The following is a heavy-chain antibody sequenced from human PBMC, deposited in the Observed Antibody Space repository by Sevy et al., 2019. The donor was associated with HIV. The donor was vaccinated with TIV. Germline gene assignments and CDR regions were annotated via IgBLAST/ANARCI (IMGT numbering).Heavy chain of an antibody. D-gene: IGHD5-12*01. CDR3: ATTKDYYESSGYPFDY. V-gene: IGHV1-24*01. J-gene: IGHJ4*02. Sequence: ASVKVSCKVSGRTLTQVSIHWVRQAPGKGPEWMGTFDPEDDEKIYAQKFQGRVTMTEDTSTVTAYMELSRLRSEDTAVYYCATTKDYYESSGYPFDYWGQGTLVTVSS. CDR1: GRTLTQVS. CDR2: FDPEDDEK.